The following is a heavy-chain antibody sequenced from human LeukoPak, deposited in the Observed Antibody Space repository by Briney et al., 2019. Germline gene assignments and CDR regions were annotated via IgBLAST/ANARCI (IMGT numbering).Heavy chain of an antibody. D-gene: IGHD1-26*01. CDR3: ARQAGSFTTFDF. Sequence: SETLSLTCTVSSGSIGTYYWAWIRQTPGKGLEWICYISYSGSTKHNPSLTRRITISLDTSKNQFSLELRSMTAADTAMYYCARQAGSFTTFDFWGQGTLVTVSS. J-gene: IGHJ4*02. CDR1: SGSIGTYY. CDR2: ISYSGST. V-gene: IGHV4-59*08.